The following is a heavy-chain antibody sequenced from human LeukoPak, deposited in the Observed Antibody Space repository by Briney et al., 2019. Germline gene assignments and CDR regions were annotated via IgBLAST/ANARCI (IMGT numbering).Heavy chain of an antibody. CDR3: ARDFQWRPFDY. Sequence: GGSLRLSCEASGFTFSNHGMHWVRQAPGKGLEWVALIWNDGSNKYYGDSVKGRFTISRDKTNNTIHLHMNSLRAEDTAMYYCARDFQWRPFDYWGQGTLVTVSS. J-gene: IGHJ4*02. CDR1: GFTFSNHG. D-gene: IGHD6-19*01. CDR2: IWNDGSNK. V-gene: IGHV3-33*01.